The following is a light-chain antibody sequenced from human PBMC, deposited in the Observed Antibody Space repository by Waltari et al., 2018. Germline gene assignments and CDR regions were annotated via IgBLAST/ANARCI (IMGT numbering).Light chain of an antibody. CDR3: AAWDDSLKGVL. CDR2: ADD. V-gene: IGLV1-36*01. J-gene: IGLJ2*01. Sequence: QSVLTQTPSVSEAPRQRVTIPCSGSRSNIGNNAVNWYQQVPGKAPKLPVFADDLLPSGVSDRFSGSKSGTSASLAISGLRSEDEGVYFCAAWDDSLKGVLFGGGTKLTVL. CDR1: RSNIGNNA.